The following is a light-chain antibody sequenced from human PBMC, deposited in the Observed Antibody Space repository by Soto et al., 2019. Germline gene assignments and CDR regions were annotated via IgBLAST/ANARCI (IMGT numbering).Light chain of an antibody. V-gene: IGKV2-30*01. J-gene: IGKJ2*01. CDR3: MQGTQWPYT. CDR1: QSLVYKDGNTY. CDR2: KVF. Sequence: DVVMTQSPLSLPVALGQPASISCRSSQSLVYKDGNTYLNWFRQRPGQSPRRLIYKVFNRDSGVPDRFSGSGSDSDFTLKISRVEAEDVGVYYCMQGTQWPYTFGQGTKLEIK.